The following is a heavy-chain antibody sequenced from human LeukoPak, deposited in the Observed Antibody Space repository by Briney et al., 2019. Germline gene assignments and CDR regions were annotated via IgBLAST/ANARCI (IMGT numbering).Heavy chain of an antibody. CDR2: IYTTGSA. J-gene: IGHJ6*03. Sequence: PSETLSLTCTVSGGSISSYYWSWIRQPAGKGLEWIGRIYTTGSANDNPSLKSRVTMSVDTSKNQFSLRLSSVTAADTAVYYCARDANSGYADGYMDVWGKGTTVTVSS. D-gene: IGHD5-12*01. CDR3: ARDANSGYADGYMDV. CDR1: GGSISSYY. V-gene: IGHV4-4*07.